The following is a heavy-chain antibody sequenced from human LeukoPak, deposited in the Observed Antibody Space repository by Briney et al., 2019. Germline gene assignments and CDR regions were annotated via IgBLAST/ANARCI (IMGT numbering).Heavy chain of an antibody. V-gene: IGHV4-34*01. CDR3: ARGLSPYYYDSSGYLY. D-gene: IGHD3-22*01. Sequence: SETLSLTCAVYGGPFSGYYWSWIRQPPGKGLEWIGEINHSGSTNYNPSLKSRVTISVDTSKNQFSLKLSSVTAADTAVYYCARGLSPYYYDSSGYLYWGQGTLVTVSS. CDR1: GGPFSGYY. J-gene: IGHJ4*02. CDR2: INHSGST.